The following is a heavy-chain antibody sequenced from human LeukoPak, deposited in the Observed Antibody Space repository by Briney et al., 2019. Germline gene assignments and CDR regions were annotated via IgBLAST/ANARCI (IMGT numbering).Heavy chain of an antibody. D-gene: IGHD6-13*01. Sequence: GASVKVSCKASGYTFTSYGISWVRQAPGQGLEWMGWISAYNGNTNYAQKLQGRVTMTTDTSTSTAYMELRSLRSDDTAVYYCARDALEQQLGERYGMDVWGQGTTVTVSS. J-gene: IGHJ6*02. CDR1: GYTFTSYG. CDR2: ISAYNGNT. CDR3: ARDALEQQLGERYGMDV. V-gene: IGHV1-18*01.